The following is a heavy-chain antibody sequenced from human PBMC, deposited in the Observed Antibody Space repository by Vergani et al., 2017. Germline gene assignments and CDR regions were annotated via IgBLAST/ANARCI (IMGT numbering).Heavy chain of an antibody. CDR1: GYTFTGYY. J-gene: IGHJ5*02. CDR2: INPNSGGT. Sequence: QVQLVQSGAEVKKPGASVKVSCKASGYTFTGYYMHCVRQAPGQGLEWMGWINPNSGGTNYAQKFQGRVTMTRDTSISTAYMELSRLRSDDTAVYYCARTGYCSGGSCYSGAWFDPWGQGTLVTVSS. CDR3: ARTGYCSGGSCYSGAWFDP. V-gene: IGHV1-2*02. D-gene: IGHD2-15*01.